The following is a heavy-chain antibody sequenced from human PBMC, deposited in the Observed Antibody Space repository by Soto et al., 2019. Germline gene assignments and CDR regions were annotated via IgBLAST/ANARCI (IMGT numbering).Heavy chain of an antibody. V-gene: IGHV1-69*01. Sequence: QVQLVQSGAEVRKPGSSVKVSCKISGGTFTNYVISWLRQAPGQGREWMGGLIPIFGAANLAQKCQGRVTITADESTSTVNMELSSLTSEETAVYYCARGGSSPNLDPWGQGTLVTVSS. D-gene: IGHD3-16*02. CDR1: GGTFTNYV. CDR3: ARGGSSPNLDP. CDR2: LIPIFGAA. J-gene: IGHJ5*02.